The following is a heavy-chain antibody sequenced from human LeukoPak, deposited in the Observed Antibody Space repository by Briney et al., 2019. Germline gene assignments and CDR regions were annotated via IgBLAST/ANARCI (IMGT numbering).Heavy chain of an antibody. CDR2: ISYDGSNK. V-gene: IGHV3-30-3*01. Sequence: PGGSLRLSCAASGFTFSSYAMHWVPQAPGKGLEWVAVISYDGSNKYYADSVKGRFTISRDNSKNTLYLQMNSLRAEDTAVYYCARDSTLGPFDYWGQGTLVTVSS. J-gene: IGHJ4*02. CDR3: ARDSTLGPFDY. D-gene: IGHD7-27*01. CDR1: GFTFSSYA.